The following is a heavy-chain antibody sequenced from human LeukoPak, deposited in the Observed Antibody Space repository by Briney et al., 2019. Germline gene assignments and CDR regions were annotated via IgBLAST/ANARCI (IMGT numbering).Heavy chain of an antibody. CDR3: ASIRSAGATDYFDY. CDR2: ISSSSSYT. Sequence: PGGSLRLSCAASGFTFSDYYMSWIRQAPGKGLEWVSYISSSSSYTNYADSVKGRFTISRDNAKNSLYLQMNSLRAEDTAVYYCASIRSAGATDYFDYWGQGTLVTVSP. V-gene: IGHV3-11*03. D-gene: IGHD4/OR15-4a*01. J-gene: IGHJ4*02. CDR1: GFTFSDYY.